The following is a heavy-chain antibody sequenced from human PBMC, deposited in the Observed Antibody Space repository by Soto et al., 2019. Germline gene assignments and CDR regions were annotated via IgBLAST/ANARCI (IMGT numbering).Heavy chain of an antibody. CDR3: ARHNIGSGWYGGASTGPLKVYYYGMDV. CDR2: IYPGDSDT. D-gene: IGHD6-19*01. CDR1: GYSFTSYW. Sequence: GESLKISCQTSGYSFTSYWIGWVRQMPGKGLEWMGIIYPGDSDTRYSPSFQGQVTISADKSISTAYLQWSSLKASDTAMYYCARHNIGSGWYGGASTGPLKVYYYGMDVWGQGTTVTVSS. V-gene: IGHV5-51*01. J-gene: IGHJ6*02.